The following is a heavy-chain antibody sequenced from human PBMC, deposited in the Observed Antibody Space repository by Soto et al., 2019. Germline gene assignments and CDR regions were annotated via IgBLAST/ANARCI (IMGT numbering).Heavy chain of an antibody. D-gene: IGHD6-6*01. J-gene: IGHJ4*02. V-gene: IGHV4-31*03. CDR3: ARVWGIAARQGPLTFDY. CDR1: GGSISSGGYY. Sequence: SETLSLTSTVSGGSISSGGYYWSWIRQHPGKGLEWIGYIYYSGSTYYNPSLKSRVTISVDTSKNQFSLKLSSVTAADTAVYYCARVWGIAARQGPLTFDYWGQGTLVTVSS. CDR2: IYYSGST.